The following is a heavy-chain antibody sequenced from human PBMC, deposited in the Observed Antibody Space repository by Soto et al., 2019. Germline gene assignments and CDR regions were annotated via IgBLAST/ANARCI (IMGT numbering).Heavy chain of an antibody. D-gene: IGHD2-21*02. CDR2: IIPIFGAA. V-gene: IGHV1-69*01. CDR1: GGSFNSVA. CDR3: ATSGECGGDCYVYRMDV. J-gene: IGHJ6*02. Sequence: SVKGPCTASGGSFNSVAGSLVRQAPGQGLEWMGGIIPIFGAASYGQRIQGRVPITADESTSTAFMELSSLRSEDTAVYYCATSGECGGDCYVYRMDVWGRGTTVTVSS.